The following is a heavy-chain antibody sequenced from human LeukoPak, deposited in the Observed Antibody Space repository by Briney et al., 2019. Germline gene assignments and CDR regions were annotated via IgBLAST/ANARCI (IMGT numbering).Heavy chain of an antibody. D-gene: IGHD5-18*01. CDR3: ARGGYSYGFKAFDI. CDR1: GGSFSGYY. CDR2: INHSGST. V-gene: IGHV4-34*01. J-gene: IGHJ3*02. Sequence: SETLSLTCAVYGGSFSGYYWSWIRQPPGKGLEWIGEINHSGSTNYNPSLKSRATISVDTSKNQFSLRLSSVTAADTAVYYCARGGYSYGFKAFDIWGQGTKVTVSS.